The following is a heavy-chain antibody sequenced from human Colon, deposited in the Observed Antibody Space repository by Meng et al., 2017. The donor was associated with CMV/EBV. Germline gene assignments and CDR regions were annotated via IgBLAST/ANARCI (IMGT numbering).Heavy chain of an antibody. J-gene: IGHJ4*02. CDR2: INHSGNT. V-gene: IGHV4-39*01. CDR1: GGSISSSSVY. D-gene: IGHD6-19*01. Sequence: SETLSLTCTVSGGSISSSSVYWGWIRQPPGGGLEWIGSINHSGNTYRNPSLWGRVSMSVDTSKNQFSLNLSSVTAADTSIYYCARPPDNGWYYFDSWGQGTLVTVSS. CDR3: ARPPDNGWYYFDS.